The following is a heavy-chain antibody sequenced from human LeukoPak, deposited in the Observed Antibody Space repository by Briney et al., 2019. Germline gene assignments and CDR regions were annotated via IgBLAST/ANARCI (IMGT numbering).Heavy chain of an antibody. CDR3: AKDQIGWAPGYVSGPLDQ. V-gene: IGHV3-64*01. D-gene: IGHD6-19*01. CDR1: GFTFSRYT. Sequence: PGGSLRLSCAASGFTFSRYTMHWVRQAPGKGLEYVSAISSNGGSTYYANSVKGRFTISRDNSKNTVYLQMTSLRTEDTAVYYCAKDQIGWAPGYVSGPLDQWGQGTLVTVSS. CDR2: ISSNGGST. J-gene: IGHJ4*02.